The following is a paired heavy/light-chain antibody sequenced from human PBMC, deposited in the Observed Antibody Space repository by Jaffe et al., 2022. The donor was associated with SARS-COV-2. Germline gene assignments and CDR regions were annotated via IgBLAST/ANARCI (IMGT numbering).Heavy chain of an antibody. J-gene: IGHJ4*02. D-gene: IGHD5-12*01. CDR3: ARGLRGYGGNFDY. Sequence: EVQLVESGGGLVQPGGSLRLSCAASGFTFSSYSMNWVRQAPGKGLEWVSYISGSSTTIYYADSVKGRFTISRDNAKNSLYLQMNNLGAEDTAVYFCARGLRGYGGNFDYWGQGTLVTVSS. V-gene: IGHV3-48*01. CDR2: ISGSSTTI. CDR1: GFTFSSYS.
Light chain of an antibody. V-gene: IGKV4-1*01. CDR1: QSVLYSSNNKNY. CDR2: WAS. Sequence: DIVMTQSPDSLAVSLGERATINCKSSQSVLYSSNNKNYLTWYQQKPGQPPKLLIYWASTRESGVPDRFSGSGSGTDFTLTISSLQAEDVAVYYCQQYYSTPYTFGQGTKLEIK. CDR3: QQYYSTPYT. J-gene: IGKJ2*01.